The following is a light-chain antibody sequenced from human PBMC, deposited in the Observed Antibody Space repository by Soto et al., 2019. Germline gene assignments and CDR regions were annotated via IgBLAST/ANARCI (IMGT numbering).Light chain of an antibody. CDR2: GAS. CDR3: QHYGSSWT. Sequence: EIVLTQSPGTLSLSPGERATLSCRASQSVSSSYLAWYQQKPGQAPRLLIYGASSRATGIPDRFSGSGSGTDFTLTISRLEPEDFAVHYCQHYGSSWTFGQGTKVEIK. CDR1: QSVSSSY. J-gene: IGKJ1*01. V-gene: IGKV3-20*01.